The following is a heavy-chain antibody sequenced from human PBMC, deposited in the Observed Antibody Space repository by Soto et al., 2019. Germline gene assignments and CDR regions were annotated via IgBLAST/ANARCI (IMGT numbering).Heavy chain of an antibody. J-gene: IGHJ4*02. CDR1: GFSFRSYG. Sequence: GGSLRLSCAASGFSFRSYGMHWIRQAPGKGLDWVAVTSSDGSNKYYADSVKGRFIIYSDNSKNTLYLQMNSLRADDTAVYYCANLYGDQFDYWGQGTLVTVSS. D-gene: IGHD4-17*01. V-gene: IGHV3-30*18. CDR3: ANLYGDQFDY. CDR2: TSSDGSNK.